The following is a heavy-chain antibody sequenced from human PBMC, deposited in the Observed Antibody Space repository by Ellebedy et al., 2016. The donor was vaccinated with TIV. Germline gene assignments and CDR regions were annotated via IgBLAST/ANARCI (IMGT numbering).Heavy chain of an antibody. CDR3: ARDAPGCFRGYSGYDSHWFDP. CDR2: TYYRSKWYN. CDR1: GDSVSSNSAA. D-gene: IGHD5-12*01. V-gene: IGHV6-1*01. Sequence: SQTLSLTCAISGDSVSSNSAAWNWIRQSPSRGLEWLGRTYYRSKWYNDYAVSVKSRITINPDTSKNQFSLQLNSVTPEDTAVYYCARDAPGCFRGYSGYDSHWFDPWGQGTLVTVSS. J-gene: IGHJ5*02.